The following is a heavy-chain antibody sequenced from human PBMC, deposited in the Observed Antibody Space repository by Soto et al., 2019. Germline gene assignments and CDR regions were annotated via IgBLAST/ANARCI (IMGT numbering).Heavy chain of an antibody. J-gene: IGHJ5*02. V-gene: IGHV3-11*04. CDR2: ISSSSSTI. D-gene: IGHD6-13*01. Sequence: QVQLVESGGGLVKPGGSLRLSCAASGFTFSDYYMTWIRQPPGKGLEWVSYISSSSSTIYYADSVKGRFTISRDNAKNSLYLQMNSLRDEDTAVYYCARVGQQLARGVTGPDPWGQGTLVTVSS. CDR3: ARVGQQLARGVTGPDP. CDR1: GFTFSDYY.